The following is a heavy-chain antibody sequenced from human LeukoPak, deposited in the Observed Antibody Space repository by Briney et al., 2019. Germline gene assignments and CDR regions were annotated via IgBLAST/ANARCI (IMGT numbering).Heavy chain of an antibody. CDR2: INAGNGNT. Sequence: ASVKVSCKASGYTFTSYAMHWVRQAPGQRLEWMGWINAGNGNTKYSQKFQGRVTITRDTSASTAYMELSSLRSEDTAVYYCARVASKITMPLDYWGQGTLVTVSS. CDR1: GYTFTSYA. J-gene: IGHJ4*02. CDR3: ARVASKITMPLDY. D-gene: IGHD3-10*01. V-gene: IGHV1-3*01.